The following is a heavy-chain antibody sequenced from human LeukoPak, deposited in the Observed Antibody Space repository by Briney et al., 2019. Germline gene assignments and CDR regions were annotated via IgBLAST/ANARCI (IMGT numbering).Heavy chain of an antibody. Sequence: ASVKVSCKASGGTFSSYAISWVRQAPGQRLEWMGWINAGNGNTKYSQKFQGRVTITRDTSASTAYMELSSLRSEDTAVYYCARLRSGYSYGFGFVYWGQGTLVTVSS. D-gene: IGHD5-18*01. J-gene: IGHJ4*02. CDR2: INAGNGNT. CDR3: ARLRSGYSYGFGFVY. V-gene: IGHV1-3*01. CDR1: GGTFSSYA.